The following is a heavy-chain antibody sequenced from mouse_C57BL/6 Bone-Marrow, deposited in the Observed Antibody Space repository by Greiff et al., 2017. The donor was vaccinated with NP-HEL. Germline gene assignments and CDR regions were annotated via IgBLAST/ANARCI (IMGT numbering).Heavy chain of an antibody. CDR2: IWRGGST. V-gene: IGHV2-5*01. Sequence: QVQLQQPGPGLVQPSQSLSITCTVSGFSLTSYGVHWVRQSPGKGLEWLGVIWRGGSTDYNAAFMSRLSITKDNSKSQVFFKMNSLQADDTAIYYCAKRGYGSSLYAMDYWGQGTSVTVSS. J-gene: IGHJ4*01. D-gene: IGHD1-1*01. CDR1: GFSLTSYG. CDR3: AKRGYGSSLYAMDY.